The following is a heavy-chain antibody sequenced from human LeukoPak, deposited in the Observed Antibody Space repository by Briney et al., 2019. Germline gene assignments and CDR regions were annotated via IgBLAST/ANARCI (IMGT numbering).Heavy chain of an antibody. CDR3: ARDKVCSSSWYSRMDY. CDR1: VGTFSSYV. V-gene: IGHV1-2*02. J-gene: IGHJ4*02. CDR2: INPNSGGT. D-gene: IGHD6-13*01. Sequence: ASVKVSCKSSVGTFSSYVINWVRQSPGQGLGWMGWINPNSGGTNYAQKFQGRVTMNRDTSISTAYMELSRLRSDDTAVYYCARDKVCSSSWYSRMDYWGQGTLVTVSS.